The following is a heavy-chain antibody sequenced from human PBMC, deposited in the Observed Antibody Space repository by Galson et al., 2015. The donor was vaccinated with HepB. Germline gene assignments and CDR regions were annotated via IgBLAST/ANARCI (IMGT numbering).Heavy chain of an antibody. CDR3: ARVGQMVYAPSAYYYGMDV. CDR2: INPSGGST. CDR1: GYTFTSYY. D-gene: IGHD2-8*01. Sequence: SVKVSCKASGYTFTSYYMHWVRQAPGQGLEWMGIINPSGGSTSYAQKFQGRVTMTRDTSTSTVYMELSSLRSEDTAVYYCARVGQMVYAPSAYYYGMDVRGQGTTVTVSS. J-gene: IGHJ6*02. V-gene: IGHV1-46*03.